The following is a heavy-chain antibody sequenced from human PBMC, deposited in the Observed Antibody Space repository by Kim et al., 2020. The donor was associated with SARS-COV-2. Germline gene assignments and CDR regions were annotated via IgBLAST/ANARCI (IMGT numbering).Heavy chain of an antibody. J-gene: IGHJ4*02. Sequence: GGSLRLSCAASGFTVSSKYMIWVRQAPGMGLEWLSAIYSGGSTSYADSVKGRFTISRDSSKNTVSIQLDSLRAADTAVYYCAVSLTTPGAYDYWGQGTL. CDR2: IYSGGST. CDR1: GFTVSSKY. D-gene: IGHD3-9*01. V-gene: IGHV3-66*01. CDR3: AVSLTTPGAYDY.